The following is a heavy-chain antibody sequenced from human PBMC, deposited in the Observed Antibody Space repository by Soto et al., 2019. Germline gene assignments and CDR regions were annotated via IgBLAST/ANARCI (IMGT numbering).Heavy chain of an antibody. CDR1: GGSFSGYY. CDR3: ARVNYDFWSGYFILAPGMDV. D-gene: IGHD3-3*01. J-gene: IGHJ6*02. Sequence: SETLSLPCAVYGGSFSGYYWSWIRQPPGKGLEWIGEINHSGSTNYNPSLKSRVTISVDTSKNQFSLKLSSVTAADTAVYYCARVNYDFWSGYFILAPGMDVWGQGTTVTVSS. V-gene: IGHV4-34*01. CDR2: INHSGST.